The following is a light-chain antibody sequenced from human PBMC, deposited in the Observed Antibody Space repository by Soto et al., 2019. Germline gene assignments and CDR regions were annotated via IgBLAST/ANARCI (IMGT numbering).Light chain of an antibody. CDR3: QSYDRTLRVV. Sequence: VLTQPPSVSGAPGQRVTISCTGSSSNIGAGFPVHWYQQLPGTAPKLLIFTNTDRPSGVPDRFTGSNSGTSASLAISGLQADDEADYYCQSYDRTLRVVFGGGTKLTVL. CDR2: TNT. CDR1: SSNIGAGFP. V-gene: IGLV1-40*01. J-gene: IGLJ2*01.